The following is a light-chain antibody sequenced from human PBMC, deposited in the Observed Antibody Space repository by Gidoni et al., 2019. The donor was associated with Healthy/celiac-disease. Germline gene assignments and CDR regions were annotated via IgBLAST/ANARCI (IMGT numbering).Light chain of an antibody. J-gene: IGKJ1*01. CDR3: QQYGSSPRT. V-gene: IGKV3-20*01. CDR1: QSVSSSY. CDR2: GAS. Sequence: IVLTQSPGTLSLSPGERVTLSCRASQSVSSSYLAWYQQKPGQAPRLLIYGASSRATGIPDRFSGSGSGTVFTLTISRLEPEDFAVYYCQQYGSSPRTFGQGTKVEIK.